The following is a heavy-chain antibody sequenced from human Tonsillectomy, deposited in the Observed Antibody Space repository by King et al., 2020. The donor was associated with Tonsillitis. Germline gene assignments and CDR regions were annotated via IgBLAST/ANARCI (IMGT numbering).Heavy chain of an antibody. D-gene: IGHD3-22*01. CDR3: ARELFYYDSSGYYSQNWIDP. CDR2: IWYDGSNK. V-gene: IGHV3-33*01. Sequence: VQLVESGGVVVQPGRSLRLSCAVSGFTFSSHGMHWVRQAPGKGLQWVAGIWYDGSNKYYADSVKGRFTISRDNSMSTLYLQMNSLRAEDTAVYYCARELFYYDSSGYYSQNWIDPWGQGTLVTVSS. J-gene: IGHJ5*02. CDR1: GFTFSSHG.